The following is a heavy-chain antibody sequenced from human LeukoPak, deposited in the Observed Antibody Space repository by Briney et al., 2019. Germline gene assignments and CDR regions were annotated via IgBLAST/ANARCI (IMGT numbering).Heavy chain of an antibody. D-gene: IGHD2-21*02. Sequence: GGSLRLSCAASGFSFTTYSMNWVRQAPGKGLEWVSSISSSSSYIYYADSVKGRFTISRDNAKNSLYLQMNSLRAEDTAVYYCARLVRAYCGGDCRDAFDYWGQGTLATVSS. CDR1: GFSFTTYS. J-gene: IGHJ4*02. CDR2: ISSSSSYI. V-gene: IGHV3-21*01. CDR3: ARLVRAYCGGDCRDAFDY.